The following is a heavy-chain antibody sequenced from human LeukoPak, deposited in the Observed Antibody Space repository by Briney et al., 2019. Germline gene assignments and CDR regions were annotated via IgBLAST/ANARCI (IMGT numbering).Heavy chain of an antibody. V-gene: IGHV4-34*01. D-gene: IGHD5-18*01. CDR1: GGSFSGYY. J-gene: IGHJ6*02. CDR3: EYSYGREYYYYGMDV. Sequence: SETLSLTCAVYGGSFSGYYWSWIRQPPGKGLEWIGEINHSGSTNYNPSLKSRVTISVDTSKNQFSVKLSSVTAADTAVYYCEYSYGREYYYYGMDVWGQGTTVTVSS. CDR2: INHSGST.